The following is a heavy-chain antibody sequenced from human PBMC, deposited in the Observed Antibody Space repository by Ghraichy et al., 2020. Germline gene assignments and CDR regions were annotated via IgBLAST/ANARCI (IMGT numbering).Heavy chain of an antibody. J-gene: IGHJ6*02. CDR3: ASSYSTSREYNCKDV. D-gene: IGHD1-20*01. Sequence: ASVKVSCKPSGYTYTRYYVHWVRRVPGQGLEWMGWINAASGETRYSPRLLGRVSITKDTYARTVYMELSSLRSEDTAVYYCASSYSTSREYNCKDVWRQGTTGTVSS. V-gene: IGHV1-3*01. CDR1: GYTYTRYY. CDR2: INAASGET.